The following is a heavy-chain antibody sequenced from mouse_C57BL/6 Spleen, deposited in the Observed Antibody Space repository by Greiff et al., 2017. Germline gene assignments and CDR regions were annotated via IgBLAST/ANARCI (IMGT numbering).Heavy chain of an antibody. CDR1: GFTFSDYG. Sequence: EVNLVESGGGLVKPGGSLKLSCAASGFTFSDYGMHWVRQAPEKGLEWVAYISSGSSTIYYADTVKGRFTISRDNAKSTLFLQMTSLRSEDTAMYYCARVYYGSSWDYFDYWGQGTTLTVSS. V-gene: IGHV5-17*01. J-gene: IGHJ2*01. CDR2: ISSGSSTI. D-gene: IGHD1-1*01. CDR3: ARVYYGSSWDYFDY.